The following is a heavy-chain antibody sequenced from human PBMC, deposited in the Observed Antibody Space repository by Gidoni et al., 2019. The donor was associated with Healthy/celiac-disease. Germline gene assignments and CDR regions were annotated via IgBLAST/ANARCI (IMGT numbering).Heavy chain of an antibody. V-gene: IGHV3-9*01. J-gene: IGHJ3*02. CDR2: ISWNSGSI. Sequence: EVQLVESGGGLVQPGRSLRLSCSASGFPFDDYAMHWVRQAPGKGLEWVSGISWNSGSIGYADSVKGRFTISRDNAKNSLYLQMNSLRAEDTALYYCAKDYSSSWYTVSAFDIWGQGTMVTVSS. CDR3: AKDYSSSWYTVSAFDI. D-gene: IGHD6-13*01. CDR1: GFPFDDYA.